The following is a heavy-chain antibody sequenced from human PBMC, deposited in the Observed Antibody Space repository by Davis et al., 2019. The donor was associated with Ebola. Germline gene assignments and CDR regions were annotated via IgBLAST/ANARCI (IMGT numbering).Heavy chain of an antibody. Sequence: HTGGSLRLSCAASGFTFSSYWMHWVCQAPGKGLVWVSRINSYGSSTSYADSVKGRFTISRDNAKNSLYLQMNSLRVEDTAVYYCARPIYCTGGVCRDYWGQGTLVTVSS. J-gene: IGHJ4*02. CDR2: INSYGSST. D-gene: IGHD2-8*02. V-gene: IGHV3-74*01. CDR1: GFTFSSYW. CDR3: ARPIYCTGGVCRDY.